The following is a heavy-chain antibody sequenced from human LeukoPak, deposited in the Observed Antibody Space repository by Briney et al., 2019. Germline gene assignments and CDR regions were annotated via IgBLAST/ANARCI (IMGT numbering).Heavy chain of an antibody. CDR2: ISYDGSNK. Sequence: PGGSLRLSCAASGFTFSSYAMHWVRQAPGKGLEWVAVISYDGSNKYYADSVKGRFTISRDNSKNTLYLQMNSLRAEDTAVYYCASALFGAIYDDYYYMDVWGKGTTVTVSS. CDR1: GFTFSSYA. D-gene: IGHD3-3*01. V-gene: IGHV3-30*04. CDR3: ASALFGAIYDDYYYMDV. J-gene: IGHJ6*03.